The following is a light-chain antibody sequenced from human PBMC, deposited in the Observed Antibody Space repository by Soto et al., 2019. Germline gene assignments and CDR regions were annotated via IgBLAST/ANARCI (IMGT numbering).Light chain of an antibody. V-gene: IGLV2-14*01. Sequence: QSVLAQPASVSGSFGQSITISCSGPTTALGVYGYVSWYQHQPGKAPKLLIYDVNNRPSGISDRFSGSKSGNTASLTISGLQAEDEADYYCSSYTSSNTLPYVFGSGTKV. CDR1: TTALGVYGY. CDR3: SSYTSSNTLPYV. J-gene: IGLJ1*01. CDR2: DVN.